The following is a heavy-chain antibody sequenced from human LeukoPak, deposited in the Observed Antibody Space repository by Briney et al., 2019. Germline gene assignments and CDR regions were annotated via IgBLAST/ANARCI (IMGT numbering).Heavy chain of an antibody. CDR2: MRYDGSNK. J-gene: IGHJ6*03. Sequence: GGSLRLSCAASGFTFSSYGMYWVRQARGKGLEWVAFMRYDGSNKYYADSVKGRFTVSRDNSKNTLYLQMKSLRAEDTAVYYCAKGGGYEAQYYYYYLDVWGKGTTVTISS. D-gene: IGHD5-12*01. CDR3: AKGGGYEAQYYYYYLDV. V-gene: IGHV3-30*02. CDR1: GFTFSSYG.